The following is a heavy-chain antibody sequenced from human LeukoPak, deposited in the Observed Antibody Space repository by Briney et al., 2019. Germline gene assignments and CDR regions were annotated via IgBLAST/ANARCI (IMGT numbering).Heavy chain of an antibody. V-gene: IGHV4-59*01. CDR1: GGSISSYY. CDR3: ASQYSSSWDDAFDI. Sequence: PSETLSLTCTVSGGSISSYYRSWIRQPPGKELEWIGYIYYSGSTNYNPSLKSRVTISVDTSKNQFSLKLSSVTAADTAVYYCASQYSSSWDDAFDIWGQGTMVTVSS. D-gene: IGHD6-13*01. J-gene: IGHJ3*02. CDR2: IYYSGST.